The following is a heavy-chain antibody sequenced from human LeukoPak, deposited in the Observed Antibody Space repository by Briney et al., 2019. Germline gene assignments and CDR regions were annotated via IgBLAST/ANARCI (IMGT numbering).Heavy chain of an antibody. D-gene: IGHD6-6*01. CDR1: GYTFTGYY. V-gene: IGHV1-2*02. Sequence: ASVKVSCKASGYTFTGYYMHWARQAPGQGLEWMGWINPNSGGTNYAQKFQGRVTMTRDTSISTAYMELSRLRSDDTAVYYCARNPKSSARPLLFDYWGQGTLVTVSS. CDR2: INPNSGGT. J-gene: IGHJ4*02. CDR3: ARNPKSSARPLLFDY.